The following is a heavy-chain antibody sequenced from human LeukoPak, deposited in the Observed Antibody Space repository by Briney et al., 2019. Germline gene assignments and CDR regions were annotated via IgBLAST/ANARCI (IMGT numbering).Heavy chain of an antibody. Sequence: SQTLSLTCSVSDGSISSGGYYWSWIRQPPGKGLEWIGYIYHSGSTYYNPSLKSRITISVDTSKNQFSLKLSSVTAADTAVYYCARESYDISGPFFHYWGQGTLVTVSS. CDR1: DGSISSGGYY. V-gene: IGHV4-30-2*01. CDR2: IYHSGST. CDR3: ARESYDISGPFFHY. D-gene: IGHD3-22*01. J-gene: IGHJ4*02.